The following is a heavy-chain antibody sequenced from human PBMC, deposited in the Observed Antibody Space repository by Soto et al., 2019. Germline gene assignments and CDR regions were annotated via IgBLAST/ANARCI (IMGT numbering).Heavy chain of an antibody. CDR1: GFTFSSYG. CDR2: ISYDGSNK. CDR3: GGYYDSSGYYFDAFDI. D-gene: IGHD3-22*01. Sequence: VGSLRLSCAASGFTFSSYGMHWVRQAPGKGLEWVAVISYDGSNKYCADSVKGRFTISRDNSKNTLYLQMNSLRAEDTAVYYCGGYYDSSGYYFDAFDIWGQGTMVTVS. V-gene: IGHV3-30*03. J-gene: IGHJ3*02.